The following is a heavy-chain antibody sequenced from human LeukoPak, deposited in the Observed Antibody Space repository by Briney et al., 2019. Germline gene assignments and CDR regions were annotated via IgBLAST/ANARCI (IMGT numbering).Heavy chain of an antibody. V-gene: IGHV4-34*01. D-gene: IGHD3-22*01. CDR1: GGSFSGYY. Sequence: SETLSLTCAVYGGSFSGYYWSWLRQPPGKGLEWVGEINHSGSNNYNPSLKSRVTISVDTSKNQFSLKLSSVTAADTAVYYCARYYYDSSGSLFDYWGQGTLVTVSS. J-gene: IGHJ4*02. CDR3: ARYYYDSSGSLFDY. CDR2: INHSGSN.